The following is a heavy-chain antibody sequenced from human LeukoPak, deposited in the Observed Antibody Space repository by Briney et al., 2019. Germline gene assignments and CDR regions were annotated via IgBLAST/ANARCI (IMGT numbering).Heavy chain of an antibody. CDR2: IIPILGIA. D-gene: IGHD2-2*01. CDR3: ARGPRWEYQLLCY. V-gene: IGHV1-69*04. J-gene: IGHJ4*02. CDR1: VGTFSSYA. Sequence: SVKVSCKASVGTFSSYAISWVRQAPGQGLEWMGRIIPILGIANYAQKFQGRVTITADKSTSTAYMELSSLRSEDTAVYYCARGPRWEYQLLCYWGQGTLVTVSS.